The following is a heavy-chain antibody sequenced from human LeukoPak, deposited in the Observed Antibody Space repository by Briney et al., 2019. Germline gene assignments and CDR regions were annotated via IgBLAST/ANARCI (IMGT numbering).Heavy chain of an antibody. Sequence: ASVKVSCKGSGGAFSSCASSWVRRAPGQGLEWMGGIIAIFGTANYAQKVQGRVTITANEPTSTAYMELSSLRSEDTAVYYCARMRLEPSSSLDHWGQGTLVTVSS. D-gene: IGHD6-13*01. V-gene: IGHV1-69*13. CDR1: GGAFSSCA. CDR3: ARMRLEPSSSLDH. J-gene: IGHJ4*02. CDR2: IIAIFGTA.